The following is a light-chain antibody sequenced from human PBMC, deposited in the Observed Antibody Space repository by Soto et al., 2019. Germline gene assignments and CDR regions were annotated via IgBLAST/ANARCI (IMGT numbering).Light chain of an antibody. CDR3: QQYNNWPPYT. J-gene: IGKJ2*01. CDR2: AAS. Sequence: EIVMTQSPATLSVSPGQRATLSCRASQTISSNLAWLQQKPGQAPRLLIYAASIRATGVPARFSGSGSGTDFTLTISSLQSEDFAVYYCQQYNNWPPYTFGQRTNLEIK. V-gene: IGKV3-15*01. CDR1: QTISSN.